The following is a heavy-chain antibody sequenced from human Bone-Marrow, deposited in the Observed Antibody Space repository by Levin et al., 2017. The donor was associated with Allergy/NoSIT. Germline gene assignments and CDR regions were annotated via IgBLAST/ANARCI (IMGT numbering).Heavy chain of an antibody. J-gene: IGHJ3*02. CDR2: VYSSGST. CDR3: ARDGRGTGTDDAFDI. Sequence: SETLSLTCTVSGASINGFYWIWIRQPPGKGLEWIGYVYSSGSTNYNPSLKSRVTMSIDTSKNQFSLKLKSVTAADTAVYYCARDGRGTGTDDAFDIWGQGTMVNVSA. CDR1: GASINGFY. V-gene: IGHV4-59*01. D-gene: IGHD3/OR15-3a*01.